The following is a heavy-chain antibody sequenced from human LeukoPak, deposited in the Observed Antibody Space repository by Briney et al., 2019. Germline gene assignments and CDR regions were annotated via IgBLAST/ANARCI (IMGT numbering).Heavy chain of an antibody. D-gene: IGHD2-21*02. CDR1: GFTFSSYS. J-gene: IGHJ4*02. Sequence: MSGGSLRLSCAASGFTFSSYSMNWVRQAPGKGLEWVSSISSSSSYIYYADSVKGRFTISRDNAKNSLYLQMNSLRAEDTAVYYCARDRGGDPIFDYWGQGTLVTVSS. CDR2: ISSSSSYI. CDR3: ARDRGGDPIFDY. V-gene: IGHV3-21*01.